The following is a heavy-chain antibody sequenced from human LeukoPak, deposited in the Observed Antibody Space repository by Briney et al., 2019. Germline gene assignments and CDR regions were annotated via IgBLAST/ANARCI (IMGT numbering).Heavy chain of an antibody. CDR2: ISNGGSST. J-gene: IGHJ4*02. Sequence: GGSLRLSCAASGFTFSSYAMIWVRQAPGKGLEWVSTISNGGSSTYYADSVKGRFTISRDNSKNTLYLQLNSLRAEDTARYYCAKGLGTTGKDRLSDYWGQGTLVTVSS. CDR3: AKGLGTTGKDRLSDY. D-gene: IGHD1-1*01. CDR1: GFTFSSYA. V-gene: IGHV3-23*01.